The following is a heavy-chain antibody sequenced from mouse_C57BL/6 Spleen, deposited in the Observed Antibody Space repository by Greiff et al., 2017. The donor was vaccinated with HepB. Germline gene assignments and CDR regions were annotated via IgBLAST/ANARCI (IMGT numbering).Heavy chain of an antibody. Sequence: VQLVESGAELVRPGASVTLSCKASGYTFTDYEMHWVKQTPVHGLEWIGAIDPETGGTAYNQKFKGKAILTADKSSSTAYMELRSLTSEDSAVYYCTMYYYGIYFDYWGQGTTLTVSS. J-gene: IGHJ2*01. V-gene: IGHV1-15*01. CDR2: IDPETGGT. CDR1: GYTFTDYE. CDR3: TMYYYGIYFDY. D-gene: IGHD1-1*01.